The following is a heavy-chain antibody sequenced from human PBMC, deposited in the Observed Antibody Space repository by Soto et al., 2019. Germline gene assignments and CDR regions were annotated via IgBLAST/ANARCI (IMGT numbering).Heavy chain of an antibody. D-gene: IGHD4-17*01. CDR1: GFTVSSNY. CDR3: ARDMYGDYGDYYYGMDV. CDR2: IYSGGST. J-gene: IGHJ6*02. Sequence: EVQLVESGGGLVQPGGSLRLSCAASGFTVSSNYMSWVRQAPGKGLEWVSVIYSGGSTYYADSVKGRFTISRDNSKNTPYLQMNSLRAEDTAVYYCARDMYGDYGDYYYGMDVWGQGTTVTVSS. V-gene: IGHV3-66*01.